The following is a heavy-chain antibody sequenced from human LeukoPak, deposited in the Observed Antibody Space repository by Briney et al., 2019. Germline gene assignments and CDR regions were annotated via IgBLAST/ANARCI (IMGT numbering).Heavy chain of an antibody. CDR3: ARGRGRLVVVTAHDY. Sequence: SVKVSCKASGGTFSSYAISWVRQAPGQGLEWMGGIIPIFGTANYAQKFQGRVTINADESTSTAYMELSSLRSEDTAVYYCARGRGRLVVVTAHDYWGQGTLVTVSS. D-gene: IGHD2-21*02. CDR1: GGTFSSYA. V-gene: IGHV1-69*13. J-gene: IGHJ4*02. CDR2: IIPIFGTA.